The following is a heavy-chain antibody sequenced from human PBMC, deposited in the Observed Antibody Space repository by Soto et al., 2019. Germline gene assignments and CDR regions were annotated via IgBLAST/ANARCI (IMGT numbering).Heavy chain of an antibody. CDR1: GGSVTGGNYY. CDR2: VYFSGSA. V-gene: IGHV4-61*01. D-gene: IGHD2-15*01. CDR3: ARDRLSCSGDSCWPSGFDP. Sequence: SETLSLTCSVSGGSVTGGNYYWTWIRQPPQRGLEWIGYVYFSGSANYNPSLQSRVTISVDTSKDQFSLKLTSVTAADTAVYFCARDRLSCSGDSCWPSGFDPWGPGTQVTLXS. J-gene: IGHJ5*02.